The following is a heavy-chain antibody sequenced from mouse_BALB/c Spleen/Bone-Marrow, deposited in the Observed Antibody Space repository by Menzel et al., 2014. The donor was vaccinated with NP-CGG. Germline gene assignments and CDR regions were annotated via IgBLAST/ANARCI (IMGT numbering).Heavy chain of an antibody. D-gene: IGHD2-14*01. J-gene: IGHJ3*01. CDR2: NSDGGDYT. CDR3: ARDGEYRYDWFAY. V-gene: IGHV5-4*02. CDR1: GFTFNYYY. Sequence: EVQGVESGGGLVKPGGSLKLSCTASGFTFNYYYMYWVRQTPEKRLEWVATNSDGGDYTYYLDSVKGRFTISRDNAKNNLYLQMSSLKSEDTAMYYCARDGEYRYDWFAYWAKGLWSLSLQ.